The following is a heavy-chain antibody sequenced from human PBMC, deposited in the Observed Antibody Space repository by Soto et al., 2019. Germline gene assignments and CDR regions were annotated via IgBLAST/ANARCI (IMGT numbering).Heavy chain of an antibody. J-gene: IGHJ4*02. V-gene: IGHV2-5*02. CDR2: VYWDDVK. CDR1: GFSLSSTGVG. Sequence: QITLKESGPTLVKPTQTLTLTCTLSGFSLSSTGVGVGWIRQSPGKALEWLAVVYWDDVKHYSPSLERKLTTTTDTPETEVVLQMTNMDPVDTGKYNCAHKVSGDAPLDYWGQGILVTVSS. CDR3: AHKVSGDAPLDY. D-gene: IGHD4-17*01.